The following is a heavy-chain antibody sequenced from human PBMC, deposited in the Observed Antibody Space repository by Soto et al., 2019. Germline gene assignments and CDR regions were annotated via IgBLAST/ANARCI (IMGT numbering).Heavy chain of an antibody. V-gene: IGHV4-30-2*01. D-gene: IGHD3-22*01. CDR2: IYHSGST. J-gene: IGHJ4*02. CDR1: GGSISSGGYS. Sequence: SETLSLTCAVSGGSISSGGYSWSWIRQPPGKGLEWIGYIYHSGSTHYNPSLKSRVTISVDRSKNQFSLKLSSVTAADTAVYYCARVWYYDSSGYYFDYWGQGTLVTVSS. CDR3: ARVWYYDSSGYYFDY.